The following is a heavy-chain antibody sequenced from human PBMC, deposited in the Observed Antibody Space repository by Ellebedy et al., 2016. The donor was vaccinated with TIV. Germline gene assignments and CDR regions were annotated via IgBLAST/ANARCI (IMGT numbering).Heavy chain of an antibody. V-gene: IGHV3-21*01. J-gene: IGHJ4*02. D-gene: IGHD3-9*01. CDR3: ARDPRPYLRYGHYDF. CDR1: IFGFSSYS. Sequence: GESLKISCSTSIFGFSSYSMNWVRQAPGKGLEWVSSINDISSHIYYADSLRGRFTISRDNAKNSLFLQMDNLRADDTAVYYCARDPRPYLRYGHYDFWGQGTLVTVSS. CDR2: INDISSHI.